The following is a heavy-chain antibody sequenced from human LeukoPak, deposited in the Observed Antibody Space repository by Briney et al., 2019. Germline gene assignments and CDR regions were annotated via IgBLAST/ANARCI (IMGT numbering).Heavy chain of an antibody. Sequence: GESLQISCKGSGYSFINSWISWVRQMPGKGLEWMGRIDPSDSYTDYSPSFQGHVTISADKSISTAYLHWISLKSSDTALYYCARATTVVSFDFWGQGTLVTVSS. D-gene: IGHD1-1*01. CDR1: GYSFINSW. CDR2: IDPSDSYT. V-gene: IGHV5-10-1*01. J-gene: IGHJ4*02. CDR3: ARATTVVSFDF.